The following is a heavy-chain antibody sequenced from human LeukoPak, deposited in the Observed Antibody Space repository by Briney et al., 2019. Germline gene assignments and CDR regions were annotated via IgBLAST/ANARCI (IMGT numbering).Heavy chain of an antibody. D-gene: IGHD3-16*01. CDR1: GFTFSSYS. CDR3: ARRGYHDYSGFDY. CDR2: ISGSSSDI. Sequence: GGPLRLSCAASGFTFSSYSMNWVRQAPGKRLEWVSSISGSSSDIYYADSVKGRFTISRDNAKNSVYLQMKSLRVEDTAVYYCARRGYHDYSGFDYWGQGTLVTVSS. J-gene: IGHJ4*02. V-gene: IGHV3-21*01.